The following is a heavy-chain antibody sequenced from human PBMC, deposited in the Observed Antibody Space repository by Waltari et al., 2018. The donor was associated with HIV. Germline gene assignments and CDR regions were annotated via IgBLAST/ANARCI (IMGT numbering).Heavy chain of an antibody. CDR1: GFTFRDYG. CDR3: VRGTYSGYDNYCDY. D-gene: IGHD5-12*01. Sequence: QVKLVESGGGVVQPGRSLRLSCAASGFTFRDYGMHWVRQAPGKGLEWAAIIWNDGSKKYYAESVKGRFTISRDNSKNTLSLQMDSLRVEDTAIYYCVRGTYSGYDNYCDYWGQGTLVTVSS. J-gene: IGHJ4*02. V-gene: IGHV3-33*01. CDR2: IWNDGSKK.